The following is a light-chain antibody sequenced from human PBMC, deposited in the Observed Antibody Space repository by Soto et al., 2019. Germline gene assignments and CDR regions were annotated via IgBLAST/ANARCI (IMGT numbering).Light chain of an antibody. CDR2: STS. V-gene: IGKV1-39*01. CDR1: QSISYY. Sequence: DIQMTQSPSSLSASVGDRVTITCRASQSISYYLNWYQQKQGRAPRLLIYSTSTLQSGVPSKFSGSASGTDFTLTISRLQPEDFAIYYCQQSYSTPWPCGQGNKVEIK. J-gene: IGKJ1*01. CDR3: QQSYSTPWP.